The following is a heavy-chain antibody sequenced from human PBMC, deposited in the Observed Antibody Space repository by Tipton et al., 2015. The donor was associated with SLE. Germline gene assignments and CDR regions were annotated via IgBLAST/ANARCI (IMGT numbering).Heavy chain of an antibody. CDR3: AKVYYKWSRDY. Sequence: GLVKPSETLSLICTVSGGSISSYYWSWIRQSPEKGLEWIGYIYYSGSTNYNPSLKSRVTISVDTSKNQFSLKLSSVTAADTAVYYCAKVYYKWSRDYWGQGALVTVSS. CDR2: IYYSGST. D-gene: IGHD2-8*01. J-gene: IGHJ4*02. V-gene: IGHV4-59*01. CDR1: GGSISSYY.